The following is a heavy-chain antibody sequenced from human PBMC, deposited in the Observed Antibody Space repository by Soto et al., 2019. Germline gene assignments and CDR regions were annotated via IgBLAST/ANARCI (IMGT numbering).Heavy chain of an antibody. D-gene: IGHD1-26*01. Sequence: ASVKVSCKASGYTFTGYYMHWVRQAPGQGLEWMGWINPNSGGTNYAQKFQGRVTMTRDTSISTAYMELSRLRSDDTAVYYCAIPSIVGASFDYWGQGTLDTVSS. CDR2: INPNSGGT. CDR3: AIPSIVGASFDY. CDR1: GYTFTGYY. J-gene: IGHJ4*02. V-gene: IGHV1-2*02.